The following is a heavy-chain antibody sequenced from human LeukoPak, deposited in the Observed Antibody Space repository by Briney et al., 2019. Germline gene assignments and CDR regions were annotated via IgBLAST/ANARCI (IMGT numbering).Heavy chain of an antibody. J-gene: IGHJ4*03. CDR3: ARAERTVNVFDS. CDR1: DGSMISYH. V-gene: IGHV4-4*07. D-gene: IGHD3-10*02. Sequence: SETQTLTCSVSDGSMISYHWSWIRQPAGKGLEWIGRIYTTGSTDYNPSLMSRVTMSVDTSKNQFSLKLRSVTAADTAVYYCARAERTVNVFDSWGQGTLVTVSS. CDR2: IYTTGST.